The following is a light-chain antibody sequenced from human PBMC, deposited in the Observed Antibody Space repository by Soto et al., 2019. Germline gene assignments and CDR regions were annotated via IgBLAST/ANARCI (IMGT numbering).Light chain of an antibody. J-gene: IGKJ5*01. CDR1: QNIGRW. V-gene: IGKV1-5*01. Sequence: DIQMTQSPSTLSASIGDRVTISCRASQNIGRWLAWYQQKPGTAPNLLIYDASTLRSGVPSRFSGGGSGTEFTLTISSLQPDDFATYYCQQYNTYSNFGQGTRLEIK. CDR3: QQYNTYSN. CDR2: DAS.